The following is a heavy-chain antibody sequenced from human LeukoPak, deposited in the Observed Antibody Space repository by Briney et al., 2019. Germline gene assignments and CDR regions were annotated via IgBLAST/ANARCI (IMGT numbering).Heavy chain of an antibody. CDR3: ARASGSYGDAPYY. V-gene: IGHV1-69*05. D-gene: IGHD4-17*01. CDR2: IIPIFGTA. J-gene: IGHJ4*02. Sequence: GGSLRLSCAASGGTFSSYAISWVRQALGQGLEWMGGIIPIFGTANYAQKFQGRVTITTDESTSTAYMELSSLRSEDTAVYYCARASGSYGDAPYYWGQGTLVTVSS. CDR1: GGTFSSYA.